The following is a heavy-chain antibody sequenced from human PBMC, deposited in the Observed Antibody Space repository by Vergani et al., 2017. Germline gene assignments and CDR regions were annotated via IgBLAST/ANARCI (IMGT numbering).Heavy chain of an antibody. CDR3: ATKSCGTPGCQIGYFRE. CDR1: GFTSSYYG. D-gene: IGHD1-1*01. Sequence: QVHLVESGGGVVQPGRSLRLSCVVSGFTSSYYGMHWVRQAPGKGQEWVAVISYDGTQKYYADSVKGRFTISRDNSKSTLYLQMNSLRTEDTAVYYCATKSCGTPGCQIGYFREWDQGTLVTVSS. J-gene: IGHJ1*01. V-gene: IGHV3-30*03. CDR2: ISYDGTQK.